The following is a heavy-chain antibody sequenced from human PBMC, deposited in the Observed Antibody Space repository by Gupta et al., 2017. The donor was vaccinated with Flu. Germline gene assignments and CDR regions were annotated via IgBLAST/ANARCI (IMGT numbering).Heavy chain of an antibody. Sequence: TINDNGNRKHYANSVKGRFSISRDDSKNTVFLQMGSLTVEDTAVYHCARDVRGSYAFDIWGQGTMVAVST. V-gene: IGHV3-64*01. D-gene: IGHD3-16*01. CDR2: INDNGNRK. J-gene: IGHJ3*02. CDR3: ARDVRGSYAFDI.